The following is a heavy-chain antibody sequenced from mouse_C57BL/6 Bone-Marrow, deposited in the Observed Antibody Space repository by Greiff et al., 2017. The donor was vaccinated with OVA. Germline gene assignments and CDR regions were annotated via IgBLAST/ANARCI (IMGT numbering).Heavy chain of an antibody. CDR3: ARSTAQAPFAY. CDR1: GYTFTSYW. CDR2: IDPSDSET. V-gene: IGHV1-52*01. J-gene: IGHJ3*01. Sequence: QVQLKQPGAELVRPGSSVKLSCKASGYTFTSYWMHWVKQRPIQGLEWIGNIDPSDSETHYNQKFKDKATLTVDKSSSTAYMQLSSLTSEDSAVYYCARSTAQAPFAYWGQGTLVTVSA. D-gene: IGHD3-2*02.